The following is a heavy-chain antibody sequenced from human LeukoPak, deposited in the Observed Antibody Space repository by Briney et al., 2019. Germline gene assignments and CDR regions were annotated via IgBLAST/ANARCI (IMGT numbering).Heavy chain of an antibody. Sequence: GGSLRLSCAASGFTFSSYSMNWVRQAPGKGLEWVSSISSSSSYIYYADSVKGRFTISRDNAKNSLYLQMNSLRAEDTAVYYCAKDFITGSYGYYFDFWGQGTLVTVAS. V-gene: IGHV3-21*01. J-gene: IGHJ4*02. D-gene: IGHD1-26*01. CDR3: AKDFITGSYGYYFDF. CDR2: ISSSSSYI. CDR1: GFTFSSYS.